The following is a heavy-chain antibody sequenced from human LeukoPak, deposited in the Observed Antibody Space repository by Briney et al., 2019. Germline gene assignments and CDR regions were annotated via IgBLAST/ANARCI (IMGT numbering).Heavy chain of an antibody. J-gene: IGHJ5*02. CDR1: GGSISGSTYY. D-gene: IGHD6-13*01. CDR3: ARDAVKGSSSWLPIYNWFDP. V-gene: IGHV4-39*07. Sequence: SETLSLTCTVSGGSISGSTYYWGWIRQPPGKGLEWIGSIYYSGSTYYNPSLKSRVTISVDTSKNQFSLKLSSVTAADTAVYYCARDAVKGSSSWLPIYNWFDPWGQGTLVTVSS. CDR2: IYYSGST.